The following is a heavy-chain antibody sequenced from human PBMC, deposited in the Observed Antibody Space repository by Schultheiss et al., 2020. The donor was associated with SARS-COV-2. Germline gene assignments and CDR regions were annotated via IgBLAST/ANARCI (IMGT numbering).Heavy chain of an antibody. CDR3: ARARYYGSGSAIDY. CDR1: GGSISSSSYY. D-gene: IGHD3-10*01. J-gene: IGHJ4*02. CDR2: IYHSGST. Sequence: GSLRLSCTVSGGSISSSSYYWSWIRQPPGKGLEWIGSIYHSGSTNYNPSLKSRVTISVDTSKNQFSLKLSSVTAADTAVYYCARARYYGSGSAIDYWGQGTLVTVSS. V-gene: IGHV4-39*07.